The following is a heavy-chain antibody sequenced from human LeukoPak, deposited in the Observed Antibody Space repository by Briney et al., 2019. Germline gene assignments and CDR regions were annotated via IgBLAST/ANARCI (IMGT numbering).Heavy chain of an antibody. V-gene: IGHV4-39*01. D-gene: IGHD5-12*01. CDR1: GGSISRSSYY. CDR3: ARRRGYSGYDQN. CDR2: IYYSVST. J-gene: IGHJ4*02. Sequence: SETLSLTCTVSGGSISRSSYYWGWIRQPPGKGLEWIGSIYYSVSTYYNPSLKSRVTIYVSTSKNQFSLKLSSVTAADTAVYYCARRRGYSGYDQNWGQGTLVTVPS.